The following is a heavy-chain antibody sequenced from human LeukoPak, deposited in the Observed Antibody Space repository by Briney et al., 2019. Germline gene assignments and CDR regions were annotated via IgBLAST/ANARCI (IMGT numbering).Heavy chain of an antibody. J-gene: IGHJ5*02. D-gene: IGHD2-2*02. CDR1: GGSFSGYY. CDR3: ARKRGYCSSTSCYKPGIAAAGTRGRWFDP. CDR2: INHSGST. V-gene: IGHV4-34*01. Sequence: PSETLSLTCAVYGGSFSGYYWSWIRQPPGKGLEWIGEINHSGSTNYNPSLKSRVTISVDTSKNQFSLTLSSVTAADTAVYYCARKRGYCSSTSCYKPGIAAAGTRGRWFDPWGQGTLVTVSS.